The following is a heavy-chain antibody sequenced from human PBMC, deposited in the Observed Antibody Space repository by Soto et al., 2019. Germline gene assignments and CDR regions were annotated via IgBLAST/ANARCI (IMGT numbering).Heavy chain of an antibody. Sequence: SETLSLTCTVSGGSISSGGYYWSWIRQPPGKGLEWIGYIYHSGSTYYNPSLKSRVTISVDTSKNQLSLKLSSVTAADTAVYYCARRYGYYFDYWGQGTLVTVSS. J-gene: IGHJ4*02. CDR3: ARRYGYYFDY. D-gene: IGHD3-9*01. V-gene: IGHV4-30-2*01. CDR1: GGSISSGGYY. CDR2: IYHSGST.